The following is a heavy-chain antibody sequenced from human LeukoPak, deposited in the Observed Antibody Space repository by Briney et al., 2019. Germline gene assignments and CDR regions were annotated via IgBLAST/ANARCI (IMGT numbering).Heavy chain of an antibody. CDR2: ISRSSSYI. J-gene: IGHJ4*02. Sequence: GGSLRLSCAASGFTFSSYSMNWVRQAPGKGLEGGSYISRSSSYIYYVDSVKGRFTISRDNAKNSLYLQMNSLRAEDTAVYYCARDLSVLGYSYAFLDYWGQGTLVTVSS. D-gene: IGHD5-18*01. CDR1: GFTFSSYS. V-gene: IGHV3-21*01. CDR3: ARDLSVLGYSYAFLDY.